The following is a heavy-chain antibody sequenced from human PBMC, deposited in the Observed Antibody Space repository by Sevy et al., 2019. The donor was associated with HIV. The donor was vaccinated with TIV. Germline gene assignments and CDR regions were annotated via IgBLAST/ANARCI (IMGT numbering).Heavy chain of an antibody. D-gene: IGHD3-22*01. CDR3: ARDGYYDSSGYYRDAFDI. J-gene: IGHJ3*02. CDR2: ISSSSYI. Sequence: GGSLRLSCAASGFTFSSYSMNWVRQAPGKGLEWVSSISSSSYIYYADSVKGRFTISRDNAKNSLYLQMNSLRAEDTAVYYCARDGYYDSSGYYRDAFDIWGQGTMVTVSS. V-gene: IGHV3-21*01. CDR1: GFTFSSYS.